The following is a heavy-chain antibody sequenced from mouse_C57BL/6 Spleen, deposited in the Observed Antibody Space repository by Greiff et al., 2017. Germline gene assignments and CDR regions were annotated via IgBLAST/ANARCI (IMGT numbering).Heavy chain of an antibody. CDR1: GYTFTSYG. D-gene: IGHD2-12*01. Sequence: QVQLQQSGAELVRPGASVKLSCKASGYTFTSYGISWVKQRTGQGLEWIGEIYPRSGNTYYNEKFKGKATLTADKSSSTAYMELRSLTSEDSAVYFCARGGFTTEYYAMDYWGQGTSVTVSS. V-gene: IGHV1-81*01. CDR3: ARGGFTTEYYAMDY. CDR2: IYPRSGNT. J-gene: IGHJ4*01.